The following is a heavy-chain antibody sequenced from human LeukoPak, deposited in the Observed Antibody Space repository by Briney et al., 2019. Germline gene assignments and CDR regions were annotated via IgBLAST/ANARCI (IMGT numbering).Heavy chain of an antibody. V-gene: IGHV3-23*01. CDR2: TNSGGTST. Sequence: GGSLRLSCATSGFPFSDFSMTWFRQAPGKGLEWISTTNSGGTSTYYAESVKGRFTISRDNSKNALYLQMSSLRVEDTAIYYCAKQSYARSLGEGGPGTLVTVSS. J-gene: IGHJ4*02. CDR1: GFPFSDFS. D-gene: IGHD2-8*01. CDR3: AKQSYARSLGE.